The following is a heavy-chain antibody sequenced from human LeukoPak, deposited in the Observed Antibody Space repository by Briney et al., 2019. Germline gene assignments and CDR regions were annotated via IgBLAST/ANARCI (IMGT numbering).Heavy chain of an antibody. J-gene: IGHJ4*02. CDR1: GCTLSDYY. CDR3: ARADSSIWYNDGRYDY. V-gene: IGHV1-2*02. CDR2: INPNTGDT. Sequence: ASVMVSCKASGCTLSDYYMHWVRQAPGQGLEWLGWINPNTGDTNYAQKFQGRVTMTRDTSINTAYMELSSLRSDDTAVYYCARADSSIWYNDGRYDYWGQGTLVTVSS. D-gene: IGHD6-13*01.